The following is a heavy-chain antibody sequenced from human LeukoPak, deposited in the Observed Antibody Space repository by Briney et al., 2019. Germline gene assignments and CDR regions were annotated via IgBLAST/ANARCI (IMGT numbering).Heavy chain of an antibody. CDR2: ISGSGGST. Sequence: PGGSLRLSCAASGFTFSSYAMSWVRQAPGKGLEWVSAISGSGGSTYYADSVKGRFTIPRDNSKNTLYLQMNSLRAEDTAVYYCAKYCSSTSCLTQDDYWGQGTLVTASS. J-gene: IGHJ4*02. CDR1: GFTFSSYA. V-gene: IGHV3-23*01. CDR3: AKYCSSTSCLTQDDY. D-gene: IGHD2-2*01.